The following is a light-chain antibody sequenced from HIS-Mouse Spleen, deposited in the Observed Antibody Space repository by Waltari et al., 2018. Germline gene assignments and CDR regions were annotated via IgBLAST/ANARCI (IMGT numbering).Light chain of an antibody. Sequence: QAVLTQPSSLSASPGASASLTCTLRSRINFGPYRIYWYQQQPGSPPQYLLRYKSDSDKQQGSGVPSRFSGSKDASANAGILLISGLQSEDEADYYCMIWHSSAWVFGGGTKLTVL. CDR3: MIWHSSAWV. V-gene: IGLV5-45*03. CDR1: SRINFGPYR. CDR2: YKSDSDK. J-gene: IGLJ3*02.